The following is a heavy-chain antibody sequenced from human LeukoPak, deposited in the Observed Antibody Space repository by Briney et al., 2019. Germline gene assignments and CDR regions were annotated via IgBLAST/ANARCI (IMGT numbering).Heavy chain of an antibody. D-gene: IGHD6-13*01. CDR1: GGSFSGYY. J-gene: IGHJ4*02. V-gene: IGHV4-34*01. CDR2: INHSGST. CDR3: ARDSTRFSSCFDY. Sequence: KPSETLSLTCAVYGGSFSGYYWSWIRQPPGKGLEWIGEINHSGSTNYNPSLKSRVTISVDTSKNQFSLKLSSVTAADTAVYYCARDSTRFSSCFDYWGQGTLVTVSS.